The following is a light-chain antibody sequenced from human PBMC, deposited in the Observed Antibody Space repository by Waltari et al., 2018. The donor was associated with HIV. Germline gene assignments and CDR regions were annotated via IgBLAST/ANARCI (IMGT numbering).Light chain of an antibody. J-gene: IGKJ2*01. CDR3: QQSYSTPYA. CDR1: QSISSY. V-gene: IGKV1-39*01. Sequence: DIKMTQYPSSLYACVGDRVCITCRASQSISSYLNWYQQKPGKAPNLRVYAASSLQSGVPSRFGGSGSGTDCTLTISSLQPEDFATYYWQQSYSTPYAVGQGTKLEIK. CDR2: AAS.